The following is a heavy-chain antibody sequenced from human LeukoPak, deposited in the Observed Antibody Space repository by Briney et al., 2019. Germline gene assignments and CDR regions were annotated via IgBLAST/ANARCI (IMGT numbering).Heavy chain of an antibody. CDR3: ARGSKAAPARFRRRDWFDP. Sequence: SETLSLTCAVYGGSFSGYYWSWIRQPPGKGLEWIGEINHSGSTNYNPSLKSRVTISVDTFKNQFSLKLSSVTAADTAVYYCARGSKAAPARFRRRDWFDPWGQGTLVTVSS. D-gene: IGHD6-13*01. CDR2: INHSGST. V-gene: IGHV4-34*01. CDR1: GGSFSGYY. J-gene: IGHJ5*02.